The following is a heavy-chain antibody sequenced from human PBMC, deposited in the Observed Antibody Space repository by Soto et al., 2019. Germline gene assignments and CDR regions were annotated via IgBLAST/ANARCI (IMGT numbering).Heavy chain of an antibody. Sequence: QITLKESGPTLVKPTQTLTLTCTLSGFSLSTSGVGVAWLRQPPGKALAWLALIYWDDDKRYSPSLKSRLTVTKDTSKQQVVLTMTNMHPVDTGTYVCAHRAPGVVVEASRKWFHPWGQGTMVTVSS. CDR2: IYWDDDK. D-gene: IGHD3-16*02. J-gene: IGHJ5*02. V-gene: IGHV2-5*02. CDR3: AHRAPGVVVEASRKWFHP. CDR1: GFSLSTSGVG.